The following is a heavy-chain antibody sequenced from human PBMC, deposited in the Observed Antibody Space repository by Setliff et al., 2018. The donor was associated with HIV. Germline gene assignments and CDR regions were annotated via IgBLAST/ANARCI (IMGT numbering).Heavy chain of an antibody. D-gene: IGHD6-19*01. Sequence: ASVKVSCKASGYTFTSYGISWVRQAPGQGLEWMGWISPNFGHTNYAQNFHGRITLTVDTSTSRAYMELRSLRSDDTAVYFCARLGSGWSDSYYYAMDVWGQGTTVTVSS. CDR1: GYTFTSYG. V-gene: IGHV1-18*01. J-gene: IGHJ6*02. CDR2: ISPNFGHT. CDR3: ARLGSGWSDSYYYAMDV.